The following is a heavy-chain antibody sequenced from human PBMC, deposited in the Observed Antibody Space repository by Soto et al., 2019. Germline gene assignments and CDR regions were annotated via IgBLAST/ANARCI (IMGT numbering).Heavy chain of an antibody. Sequence: SETLSLTCTVSGGSTNSRSDYWGWIRQPPGKGLEWIGSVYYSGSTYDNPSLQSRVTISVDTSRNQFSLKLISVTAADTAVYFCARQPRGPGYGERGLYFDYWDQGTLVTVST. J-gene: IGHJ4*02. V-gene: IGHV4-39*01. D-gene: IGHD3-16*01. CDR3: ARQPRGPGYGERGLYFDY. CDR1: GGSTNSRSDY. CDR2: VYYSGST.